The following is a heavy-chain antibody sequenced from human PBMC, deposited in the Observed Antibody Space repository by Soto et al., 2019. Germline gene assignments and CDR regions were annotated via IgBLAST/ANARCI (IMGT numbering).Heavy chain of an antibody. CDR1: GYTFSSYD. CDR3: ATSGGGYYLY. CDR2: LNPNSGDT. J-gene: IGHJ4*02. D-gene: IGHD1-26*01. Sequence: QVQLVQSGAEVKKPGASVKVSCKASGYTFSSYDINWVRQATGQGLEWMGWLNPNSGDTGYAQKFQGRVTLTRNTSINTADIELSSLTSNDTAVYYCATSGGGYYLYWGQGTLVTVSS. V-gene: IGHV1-8*02.